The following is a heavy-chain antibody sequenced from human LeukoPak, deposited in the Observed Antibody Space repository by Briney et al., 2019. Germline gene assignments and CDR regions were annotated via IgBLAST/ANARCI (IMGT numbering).Heavy chain of an antibody. D-gene: IGHD6-6*01. Sequence: SETLSLTCTVSGDSISVSDYYWGWIRQPPGKGLEWIGSVYYNGDTYYNPSLRSRVTTSIDTSKDQFSLKLSSVTAADTAVYYCARGVRLLDDYSSSRCFDPWGQGTLVTVSS. CDR2: VYYNGDT. V-gene: IGHV4-39*07. CDR3: ARGVRLLDDYSSSRCFDP. J-gene: IGHJ5*01. CDR1: GDSISVSDYY.